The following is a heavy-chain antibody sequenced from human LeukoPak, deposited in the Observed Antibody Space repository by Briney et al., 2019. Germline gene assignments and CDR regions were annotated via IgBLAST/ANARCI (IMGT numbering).Heavy chain of an antibody. D-gene: IGHD6-19*01. CDR1: GFTDSSNY. Sequence: GGSLGLSCAASGFTDSSNYMSWVRQAPGKGLEWVSVIYSGGSTYYADSVKGRFTISRDNSKNTLYLQMNSLRAEDTAVYYCARDVYSSGWYLPDYWGQGTLVTVSS. CDR3: ARDVYSSGWYLPDY. J-gene: IGHJ4*02. CDR2: IYSGGST. V-gene: IGHV3-53*01.